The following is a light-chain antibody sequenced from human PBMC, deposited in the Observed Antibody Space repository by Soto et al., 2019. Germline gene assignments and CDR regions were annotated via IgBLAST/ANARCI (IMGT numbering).Light chain of an antibody. CDR1: RSVSSSY. V-gene: IGKV3-20*01. CDR2: GVS. CDR3: QQYGSSPLT. Sequence: EIVLTQSPGTLSLTPGERATLSCRASRSVSSSYLAWYQQKPGQAPRLLIYGVSSRAAGIPDRFSGSGSGTDFTLTIIRLDPEDFAVYYCQQYGSSPLTFGGGTKVDI. J-gene: IGKJ4*01.